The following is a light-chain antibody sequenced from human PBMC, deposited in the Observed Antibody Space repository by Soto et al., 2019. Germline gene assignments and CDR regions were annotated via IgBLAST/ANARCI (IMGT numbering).Light chain of an antibody. CDR2: SNN. CDR1: SSNIGAGYD. CDR3: QSYDSSLSGSV. J-gene: IGLJ7*01. V-gene: IGLV1-40*01. Sequence: QSVLTQPPSVSGAPGQRVTISCTGSSSNIGAGYDVHWYQQLPGTAPKLVIYSNNIRPSGVPDRFSGSKSGTSASLAITGLQAEDEADYYCQSYDSSLSGSVFGGGTQLTVL.